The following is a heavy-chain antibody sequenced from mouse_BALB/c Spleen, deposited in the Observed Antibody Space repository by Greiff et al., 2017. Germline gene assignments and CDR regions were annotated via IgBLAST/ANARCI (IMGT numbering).Heavy chain of an antibody. CDR1: GFTFSSFG. J-gene: IGHJ4*01. D-gene: IGHD3-2*01. V-gene: IGHV5-17*02. Sequence: EVQLVESGGGLVQPGGSRKLSCAASGFTFSSFGMHWVRQAPEKGLEWVAYISSGSSTIYYADTVKGRFTISRDNPKNTLFLQMTSLRSEDTAMYYCARRETARATIGYYAMDYWGQGTSVTVSS. CDR3: ARRETARATIGYYAMDY. CDR2: ISSGSSTI.